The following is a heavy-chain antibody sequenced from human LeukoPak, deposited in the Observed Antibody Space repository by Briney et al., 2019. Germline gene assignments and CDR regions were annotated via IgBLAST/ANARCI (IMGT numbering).Heavy chain of an antibody. D-gene: IGHD5-18*01. CDR2: IYYSGGT. CDR1: DSSMSSYY. Sequence: SETLSLTCTVSDSSMSSYYWSWIRLPPGNGLKWIGPIYYSGGTNYNPSLKSRVTISVDTSKNQFSLRLSSVTAADTAVYYCARDHRGYSDGLFDNWGQGTLVTVSS. J-gene: IGHJ4*02. V-gene: IGHV4-59*01. CDR3: ARDHRGYSDGLFDN.